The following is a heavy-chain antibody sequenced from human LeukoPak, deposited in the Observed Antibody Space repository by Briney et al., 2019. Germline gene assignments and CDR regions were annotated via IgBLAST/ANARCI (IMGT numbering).Heavy chain of an antibody. Sequence: ASVKVSCKASGYTFTSYDINWVRQATGQGLEWMGWMNPNSGNTGYAQKFQGRVTMTRNTSISTAYMELSSLRSEDTAVYYCARGWSRTIAAAVGGKYFQHWGQGTLVTVSS. J-gene: IGHJ1*01. CDR1: GYTFTSYD. V-gene: IGHV1-8*01. CDR2: MNPNSGNT. CDR3: ARGWSRTIAAAVGGKYFQH. D-gene: IGHD6-13*01.